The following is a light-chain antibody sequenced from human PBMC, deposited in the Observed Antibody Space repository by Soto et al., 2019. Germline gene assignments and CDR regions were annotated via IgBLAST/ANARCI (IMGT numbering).Light chain of an antibody. J-gene: IGKJ3*01. CDR3: QQRSNF. Sequence: EIVLTQSPATLSLPPGERATLSCRASQSVSSYLAWYQQKPGQAPRLLIYDASSRATGIPARFSGSGSGTDFTLTISSLEPEDFAVYYCQQRSNFFGPGTKVDIK. CDR1: QSVSSY. V-gene: IGKV3-11*01. CDR2: DAS.